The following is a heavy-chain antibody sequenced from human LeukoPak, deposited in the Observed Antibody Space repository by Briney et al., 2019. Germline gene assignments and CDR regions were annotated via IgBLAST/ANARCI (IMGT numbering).Heavy chain of an antibody. D-gene: IGHD4-17*01. V-gene: IGHV1-46*01. J-gene: IGHJ5*02. CDR2: INPSGGST. Sequence: GASVKVSCTASGYTFTSYYMHWVRQAPGQGLEWMGIINPSGGSTSYAQKFQGRVTMTRDTSTSTVYMELSSLRSEGTAVYYCARSPRNYGDYVSWFDPWGQGTLVTVSS. CDR3: ARSPRNYGDYVSWFDP. CDR1: GYTFTSYY.